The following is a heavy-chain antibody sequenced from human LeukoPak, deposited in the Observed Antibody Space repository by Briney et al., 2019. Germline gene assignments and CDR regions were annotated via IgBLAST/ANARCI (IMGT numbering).Heavy chain of an antibody. Sequence: PGGSLRLSCVTSGFTVSTYVMSWVRKFPGKGLEWLSSIGTSGTTTTYADSVKGRCTIPTDNSENTLYLQMNSLRVEDTAEYYCARIERCDYWGQGTLVTVSS. CDR1: GFTVSTYV. CDR2: IGTSGTTT. CDR3: ARIERCDY. J-gene: IGHJ4*02. V-gene: IGHV3-23*01.